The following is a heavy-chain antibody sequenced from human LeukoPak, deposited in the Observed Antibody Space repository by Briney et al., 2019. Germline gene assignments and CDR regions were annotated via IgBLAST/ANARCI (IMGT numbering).Heavy chain of an antibody. V-gene: IGHV3-30-3*01. CDR1: GFTFSSYA. Sequence: PGRSLRLSCAASGFTFSSYAMHWVRQAPGKGLEWVAVISYDESNKYFADSVKGRFTISRDNSKNTLYLQMNSLRAEDTAVYYCARDLDSSSYFDYWGQGTLVTVSS. CDR3: ARDLDSSSYFDY. CDR2: ISYDESNK. J-gene: IGHJ4*02. D-gene: IGHD6-6*01.